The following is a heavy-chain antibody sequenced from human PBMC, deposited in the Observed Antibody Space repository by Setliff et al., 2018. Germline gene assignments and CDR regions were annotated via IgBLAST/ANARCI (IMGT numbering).Heavy chain of an antibody. J-gene: IGHJ4*01. CDR3: AKDTGYYFDY. D-gene: IGHD4-4*01. CDR2: ISGSGAI. CDR1: GFTFSNYA. Sequence: ETLSLSCAASGFTFSNYAMSWVRQAPGKGLEWVSAISGSGAISYADSVKGRFTVSRDNSKNTLYLQMNSLRGEDTAVYYCAKDTGYYFDYWG. V-gene: IGHV3-23*01.